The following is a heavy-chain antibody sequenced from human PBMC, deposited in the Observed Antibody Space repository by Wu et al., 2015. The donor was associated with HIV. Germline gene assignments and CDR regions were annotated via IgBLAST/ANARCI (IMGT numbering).Heavy chain of an antibody. D-gene: IGHD3-22*01. CDR3: ARAPLSTMIVVEYYFDY. Sequence: QVRLVQSGAEVKKPGASVKVSCKTSGYTFFAYYMHWVRQAPGQGLEWMGWINPNSGGTNYAQKFQGRVTMTRDTSISTAYMELSRLRSDDTAVYYCARAPLSTMIVVEYYFDYWGQGTLVTVSS. V-gene: IGHV1-2*02. J-gene: IGHJ4*02. CDR1: GYTFFAYY. CDR2: INPNSGGT.